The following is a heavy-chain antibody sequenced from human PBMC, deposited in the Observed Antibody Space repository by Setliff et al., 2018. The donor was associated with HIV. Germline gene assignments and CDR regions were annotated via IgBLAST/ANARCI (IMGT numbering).Heavy chain of an antibody. CDR2: INPSGGST. CDR1: GYTFISYG. V-gene: IGHV1-46*01. J-gene: IGHJ1*01. D-gene: IGHD6-19*01. CDR3: ARDIGGWSETETEYFQY. Sequence: ASVKVSCKASGYTFISYGISWVRQAPGQGLEWMGIINPSGGSTSYAQRFQGRVTMTRDTSARTVYMDLVSLISEDTAVYYCARDIGGWSETETEYFQYWGQGTLVTVSS.